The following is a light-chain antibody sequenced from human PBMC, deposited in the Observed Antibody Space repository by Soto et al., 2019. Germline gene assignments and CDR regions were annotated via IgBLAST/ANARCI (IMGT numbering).Light chain of an antibody. CDR1: QGISSY. Sequence: DIQLTQSPSFLSASVGDRVTITCRASQGISSYLAWYQQKPGKAPKLLIYAASTLQSGVPSRFSDSGSETEFTLTISSLQPEDFATYYCQQLNSYPFTFGGGTKVEIK. J-gene: IGKJ4*01. CDR3: QQLNSYPFT. CDR2: AAS. V-gene: IGKV1-9*01.